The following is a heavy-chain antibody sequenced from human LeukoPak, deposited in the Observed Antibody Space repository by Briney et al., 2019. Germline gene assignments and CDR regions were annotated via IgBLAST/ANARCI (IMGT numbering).Heavy chain of an antibody. J-gene: IGHJ4*02. CDR1: GYTFTSYG. Sequence: ASVKVSCKASGYTFTSYGISWVRQAPGQGLEWMGWISAYNGNTNYAQKLQGRVTMTTDTSTSTAYMELRSLRSDDTAVYYGARDRPMIVGVPSFDYWGQGTLVTVSS. V-gene: IGHV1-18*01. CDR3: ARDRPMIVGVPSFDY. D-gene: IGHD3-22*01. CDR2: ISAYNGNT.